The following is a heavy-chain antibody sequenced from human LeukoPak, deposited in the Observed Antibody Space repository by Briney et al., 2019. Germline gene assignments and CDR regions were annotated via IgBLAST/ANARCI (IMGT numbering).Heavy chain of an antibody. D-gene: IGHD3-10*01. J-gene: IGHJ1*01. V-gene: IGHV3-48*01. CDR1: GFNFSIYS. Sequence: GGSLRLSCAASGFNFSIYSMNWVRQAPGKGLEWVSYITRSSTTIYYADSVKGRFTISRDNAKNSLYLQMNSLRVEDTAIYYCAKEFPFITMVRGRYFQHWGQGTLVTVSS. CDR2: ITRSSTTI. CDR3: AKEFPFITMVRGRYFQH.